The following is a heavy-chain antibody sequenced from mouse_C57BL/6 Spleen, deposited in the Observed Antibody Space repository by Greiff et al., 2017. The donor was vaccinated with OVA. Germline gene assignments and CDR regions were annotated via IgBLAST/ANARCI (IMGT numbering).Heavy chain of an antibody. V-gene: IGHV1-64*01. Sequence: QVQLQQPGAELVKPGASVTLSCKASGYTFTSYWMHWVKQRPGQGLEWIGMIHPNSGSTNYNAKFKSKATLTVDKSSITAYMQLSSLTSEDSAVYYCARGDYDYDRFAYWGQGTLVTVSA. D-gene: IGHD2-4*01. CDR1: GYTFTSYW. CDR3: ARGDYDYDRFAY. CDR2: IHPNSGST. J-gene: IGHJ3*01.